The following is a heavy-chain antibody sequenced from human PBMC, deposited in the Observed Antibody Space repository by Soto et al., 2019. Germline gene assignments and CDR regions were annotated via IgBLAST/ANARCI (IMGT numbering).Heavy chain of an antibody. J-gene: IGHJ4*02. CDR2: ISWNSGSI. V-gene: IGHV3-9*01. D-gene: IGHD3-3*01. CDR1: GFTFDDYA. CDR3: ASASGPFDY. Sequence: EVQLVESGGGLVQPGRSLRLSCAASGFTFDDYAMHWVRQAPGKGLEWVSGISWNSGSIGYADSVKGRFTISRDNAKNSLYQQMNSLRAEDTALYYCASASGPFDYWGQGTLVTVSS.